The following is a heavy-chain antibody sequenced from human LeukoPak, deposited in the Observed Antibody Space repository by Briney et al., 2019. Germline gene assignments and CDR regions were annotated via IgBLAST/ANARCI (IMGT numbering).Heavy chain of an antibody. J-gene: IGHJ6*02. Sequence: GGSLRLSCAASGFIFSDYSMSWIRQAPGKGLEWVSYIGSGGSTTHYADSVKGRFTISRDNAKNSVYLQLNSLRAGDTAVYYCTRGWDSSVWGQGTAVTVSS. D-gene: IGHD6-19*01. CDR1: GFIFSDYS. CDR2: IGSGGSTT. CDR3: TRGWDSSV. V-gene: IGHV3-11*01.